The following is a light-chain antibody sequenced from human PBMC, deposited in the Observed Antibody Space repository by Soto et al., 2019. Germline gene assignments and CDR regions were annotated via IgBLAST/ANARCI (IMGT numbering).Light chain of an antibody. V-gene: IGLV2-14*01. Sequence: SVLGQPGSVCGSPGESITISCTGTRSDVGGFEYVSLYQHQPGKAPKLIIYDVTKRPSGVSNRFSGSKSGNTASLTISGIQAEDEADYYCGSITKSSTSVFGTGTKVTVL. J-gene: IGLJ1*01. CDR2: DVT. CDR3: GSITKSSTSV. CDR1: RSDVGGFEY.